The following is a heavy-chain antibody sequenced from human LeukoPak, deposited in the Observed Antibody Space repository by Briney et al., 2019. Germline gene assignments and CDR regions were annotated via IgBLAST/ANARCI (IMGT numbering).Heavy chain of an antibody. J-gene: IGHJ4*02. CDR2: ISSNGGST. V-gene: IGHV3-64*01. Sequence: PGGSLRLSCAASGFSFSSYAMHWVRQAPGKGLEYVSAISSNGGSTFYANSVKGRFTVSRDNSKNTLYLQMGSLRAEDTAVYYFARDPYSGSYPDYWGQGSLVTVSS. CDR3: ARDPYSGSYPDY. CDR1: GFSFSSYA. D-gene: IGHD1-26*01.